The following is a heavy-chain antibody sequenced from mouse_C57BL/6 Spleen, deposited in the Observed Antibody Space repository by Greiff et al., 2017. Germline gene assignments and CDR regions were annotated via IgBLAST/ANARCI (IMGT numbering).Heavy chain of an antibody. Sequence: EVQRVESGEGLVKPGGSLKLSCAASGFTFSSYAMSWVRQTPEKRLEWVAYISSGGDYIYYADTVKGRFTISRDNARNTLYLQMSSLKSEDTAMYYCTRDGYYSNPAWFAYWGQGTLVTVSA. V-gene: IGHV5-9-1*02. J-gene: IGHJ3*01. CDR2: ISSGGDYI. CDR3: TRDGYYSNPAWFAY. D-gene: IGHD2-5*01. CDR1: GFTFSSYA.